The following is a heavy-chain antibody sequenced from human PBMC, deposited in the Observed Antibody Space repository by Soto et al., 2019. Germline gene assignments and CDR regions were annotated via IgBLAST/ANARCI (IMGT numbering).Heavy chain of an antibody. J-gene: IGHJ4*02. CDR1: GFIFSNYG. CDR2: TSYDGSNK. Sequence: GGSLRLSCAASGFIFSNYGMHWVRQAPGKGLEWVAVTSYDGSNKYYEDSVKGRFTISRDNSKNTVYLQMNSLRAEDTAVYYCAKARTYYDFWSGYFDYWGQGIQVTVSS. CDR3: AKARTYYDFWSGYFDY. V-gene: IGHV3-30*18. D-gene: IGHD3-3*01.